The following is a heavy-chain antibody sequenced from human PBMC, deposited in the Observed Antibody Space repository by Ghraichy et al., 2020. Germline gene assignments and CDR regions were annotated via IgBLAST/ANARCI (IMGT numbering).Heavy chain of an antibody. CDR2: IYYSGST. CDR1: GGSISSGGYY. J-gene: IGHJ4*02. Sequence: SETLSLTCTVSGGSISSGGYYWSWIRQHPGKGLEWIGYIYYSGSTYYNPSLKSRVTISVDTSKNQFSLKLSSVTAADTAVYYCARNPGYSSGWYVAAADYFDYWGQGTLVTVSS. CDR3: ARNPGYSSGWYVAAADYFDY. D-gene: IGHD6-19*01. V-gene: IGHV4-31*03.